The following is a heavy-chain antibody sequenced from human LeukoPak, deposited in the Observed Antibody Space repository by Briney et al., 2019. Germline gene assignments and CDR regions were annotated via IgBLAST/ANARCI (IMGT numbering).Heavy chain of an antibody. D-gene: IGHD1-14*01. CDR2: LNNDGTDT. V-gene: IGHV3-74*01. J-gene: IGHJ4*02. CDR1: GFTSSSYW. CDR3: ARGPSENNGDVAN. Sequence: GESLRLSCAASGFTSSSYWMHWVRQAPGKGLFWVARLNNDGTDTYYADSVKGRFAISRDNAKNTVYPQMNSLTAEDTAVYYCARGPSENNGDVANWGQGTLVTVSS.